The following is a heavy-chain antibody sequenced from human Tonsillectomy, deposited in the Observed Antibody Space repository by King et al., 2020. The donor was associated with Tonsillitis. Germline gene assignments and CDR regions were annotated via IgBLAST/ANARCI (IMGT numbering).Heavy chain of an antibody. V-gene: IGHV3-23*04. J-gene: IGHJ6*02. D-gene: IGHD1-1*01. CDR3: AKDGRPPT. Sequence: VQLVESGGGLVQPGGSLRLSCAASGFPFSNFPMNWVRQAPGKGLEWVSSIIGSGGRTYYADSVKGRFTTSRDNSKNTLYLLLNSLGVEDTAVYYCAKDGRPPTWGQGTTVTVSS. CDR2: IIGSGGRT. CDR1: GFPFSNFP.